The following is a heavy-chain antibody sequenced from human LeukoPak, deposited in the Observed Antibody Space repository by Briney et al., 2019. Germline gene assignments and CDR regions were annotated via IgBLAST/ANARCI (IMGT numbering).Heavy chain of an antibody. V-gene: IGHV3-30*01. CDR3: VHDAYSYRYHKYGAFDF. CDR1: GFSLSYYA. D-gene: IGHD3-16*02. CDR2: ISNNVTNK. Sequence: GGSLRLSCAASGFSLSYYAMHWVRQAPRRGGERVAVISNNVTNKYYADSLRGRVTLSRDKSKNTLYLQMNSLRAEDTAVYYCVHDAYSYRYHKYGAFDFWGQGTLVTVSS. J-gene: IGHJ4*02.